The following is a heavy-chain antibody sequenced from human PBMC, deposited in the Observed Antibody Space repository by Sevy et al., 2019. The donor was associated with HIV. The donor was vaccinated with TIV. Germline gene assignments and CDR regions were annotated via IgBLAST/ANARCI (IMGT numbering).Heavy chain of an antibody. CDR1: GDSVSSNSAA. V-gene: IGHV6-1*01. CDR3: ARAGGGGYCSGGSCYSSYYYFYGMDV. CDR2: TYYRSKWYN. Sequence: SQTLSLTFAISGDSVSSNSAAWNWIRQSPSRGLEWLGRTYYRSKWYNDYAVSVKSRITINPDTSNNQFSLQLNTVTPEDTAVYYCARAGGGGYCSGGSCYSSYYYFYGMDVWGQGTTLTVSS. D-gene: IGHD2-15*01. J-gene: IGHJ6*02.